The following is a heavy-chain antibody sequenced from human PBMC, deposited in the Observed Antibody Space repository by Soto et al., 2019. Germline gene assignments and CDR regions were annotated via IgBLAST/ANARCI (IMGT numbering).Heavy chain of an antibody. V-gene: IGHV4-31*03. J-gene: IGHJ4*02. CDR1: GGSISSGGYY. CDR2: IYYSGST. D-gene: IGHD3-22*01. Sequence: PSETLSLTCTVSGGSISSGGYYWSWIRQHPGKGLEWIGYIYYSGSTYYNSSLKSRVTISVDTSKNQFSLKLSSVTAAETAVYYCARKDYYDSSGYHIDYWGQGTLVTVSS. CDR3: ARKDYYDSSGYHIDY.